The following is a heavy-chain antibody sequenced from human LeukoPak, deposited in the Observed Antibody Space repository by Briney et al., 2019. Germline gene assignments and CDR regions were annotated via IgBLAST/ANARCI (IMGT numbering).Heavy chain of an antibody. D-gene: IGHD1-26*01. Sequence: ETLSLTCTVSGGPISIYYWSWIRRPPGRGLEWIGYIFYTGSTTYNPSLKSRVTISIDKSTNQFSLKLGSVTAADTAVYYCASRKGSYYFDFWGQGTLVTVSS. V-gene: IGHV4-59*01. CDR3: ASRKGSYYFDF. CDR1: GGPISIYY. J-gene: IGHJ4*02. CDR2: IFYTGST.